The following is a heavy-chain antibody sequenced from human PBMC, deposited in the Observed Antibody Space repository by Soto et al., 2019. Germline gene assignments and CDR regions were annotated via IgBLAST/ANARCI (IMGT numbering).Heavy chain of an antibody. Sequence: EVQLVESGGGLVKPGGSLRLSCAASGFTFSSYSMNWVRQAPGKGLEWVSSISSSSSYIYYADSVKGRFTISRDNAKNSLYLQMNRLRAEDTAVYYCARSPTPTWFDPWGQGTLVTVSS. V-gene: IGHV3-21*01. CDR1: GFTFSSYS. CDR2: ISSSSSYI. CDR3: ARSPTPTWFDP. J-gene: IGHJ5*02.